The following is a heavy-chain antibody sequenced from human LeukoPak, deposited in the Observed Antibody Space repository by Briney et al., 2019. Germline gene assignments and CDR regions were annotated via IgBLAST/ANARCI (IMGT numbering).Heavy chain of an antibody. CDR2: INPNSGGT. D-gene: IGHD6-19*01. CDR3: ARSVAVDGTVADH. CDR1: GYTFTGYY. V-gene: IGHV1-2*02. Sequence: VASVKVSCKASGYTFTGYYMHWVRQAPGQGLQWMGWINPNSGGTNYAQKFQGRVTMTRDTSISTAYMELSRLRPDDTAVYYCARSVAVDGTVADHWGQGTLVTVSS. J-gene: IGHJ4*02.